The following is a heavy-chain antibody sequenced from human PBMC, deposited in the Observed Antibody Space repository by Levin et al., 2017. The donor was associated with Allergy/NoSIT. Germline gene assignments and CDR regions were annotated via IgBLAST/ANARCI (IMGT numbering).Heavy chain of an antibody. CDR3: ARDLGATILGSGVLSAFDI. D-gene: IGHD1-26*01. CDR2: ISSSSSYI. Sequence: SCAASGFTFSSYSMNWVRQAPGKGLEWVSSISSSSSYIYYADSVKGRFTISRDNAKNSLYLQMNSLRAEDTAVYYCARDLGATILGSGVLSAFDIWGQGTMVTVSS. CDR1: GFTFSSYS. V-gene: IGHV3-21*01. J-gene: IGHJ3*02.